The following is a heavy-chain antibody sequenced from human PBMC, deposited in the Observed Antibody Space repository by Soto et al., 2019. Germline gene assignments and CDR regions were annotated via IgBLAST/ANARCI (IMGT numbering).Heavy chain of an antibody. V-gene: IGHV3-23*01. D-gene: IGHD1-1*01. CDR2: ISGSGGTT. Sequence: GGSLRLSCAASGFTFSNYAMTWVRQAPGKGLEWVSTISGSGGTTFYADSVKGRFTISRDNSKNTLYLQMNSLRAEDTAVYYCAKVREAGTERTFDYWGQGTLVTVSS. J-gene: IGHJ4*02. CDR1: GFTFSNYA. CDR3: AKVREAGTERTFDY.